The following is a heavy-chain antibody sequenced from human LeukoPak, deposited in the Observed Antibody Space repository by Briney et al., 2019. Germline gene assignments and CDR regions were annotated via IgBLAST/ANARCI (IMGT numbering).Heavy chain of an antibody. J-gene: IGHJ4*02. CDR1: GYSISSGNY. CDR2: INHSGST. D-gene: IGHD3-22*01. Sequence: PSETLSLTCTVSGYSISSGNYWGWIRQPPGNGLEWIGEINHSGSTNYNPSLKSRVTISVDTSKSQFSLKLNSMTAADTAVYYCARGAQTYYDKAPVDYWGQGTLVTVSS. V-gene: IGHV4-38-2*02. CDR3: ARGAQTYYDKAPVDY.